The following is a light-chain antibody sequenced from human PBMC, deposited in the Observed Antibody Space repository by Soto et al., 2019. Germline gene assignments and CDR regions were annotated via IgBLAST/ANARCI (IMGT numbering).Light chain of an antibody. CDR3: QQSYNTPRT. Sequence: DIQMTQSPSSLSVSVGDRVTITCRASQSISNYLNWYQQRPGKAPKLLIYAASSLQSGVPLRFSGSGSGTDFILTISSLQPDDFATHYCQQSYNTPRTFGQGTKV. CDR2: AAS. J-gene: IGKJ1*01. V-gene: IGKV1-39*01. CDR1: QSISNY.